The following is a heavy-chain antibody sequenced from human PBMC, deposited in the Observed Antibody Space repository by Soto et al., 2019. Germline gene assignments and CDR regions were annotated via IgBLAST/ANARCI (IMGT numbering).Heavy chain of an antibody. Sequence: GGSLRLSCAASGFTFSSYAMSWVRQAPGKGLEWVSAISGSGGSTYYADSVKGRFTISRDNSKNTLYLQMNSLRAEDTAVYYCAKADIVVVVAAYLDYWGQGTLVTVSS. D-gene: IGHD2-15*01. J-gene: IGHJ4*02. CDR3: AKADIVVVVAAYLDY. CDR2: ISGSGGST. V-gene: IGHV3-23*01. CDR1: GFTFSSYA.